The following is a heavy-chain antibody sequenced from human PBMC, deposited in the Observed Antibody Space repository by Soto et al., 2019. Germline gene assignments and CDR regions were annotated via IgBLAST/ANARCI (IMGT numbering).Heavy chain of an antibody. D-gene: IGHD3-3*01. CDR1: GFTFGDYA. J-gene: IGHJ6*02. CDR3: TRGGYDFWSGYYVYYYYYGMDV. Sequence: SCTASGFTFGDYAMSWVRQAPGKGLEWVGFIRSKAYGGTTEYAASVKGRFTISRDDSKSIAYLQMNSLKTEDTAVYYCTRGGYDFWSGYYVYYYYYGMDVWGQGTTVTVYS. V-gene: IGHV3-49*04. CDR2: IRSKAYGGTT.